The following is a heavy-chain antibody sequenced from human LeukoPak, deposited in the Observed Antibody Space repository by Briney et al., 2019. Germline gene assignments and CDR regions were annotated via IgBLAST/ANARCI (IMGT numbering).Heavy chain of an antibody. J-gene: IGHJ4*02. CDR1: GFTFSSFS. Sequence: GGSLRLSCATSGFTFSSFSMSWVRQTPGKGLEWVSDISASASITKYADSVKGRFIISRDNSKNTLFLQMNSLTAEDTAVYYCATGAASIGWLSHDHWGQGTLVTV. D-gene: IGHD2-15*01. CDR3: ATGAASIGWLSHDH. V-gene: IGHV3-23*01. CDR2: ISASASIT.